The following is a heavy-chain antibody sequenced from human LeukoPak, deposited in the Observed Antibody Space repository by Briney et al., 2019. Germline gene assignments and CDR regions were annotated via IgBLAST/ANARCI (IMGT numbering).Heavy chain of an antibody. CDR3: ARGSPIVVVPAAMRSFDY. CDR1: GGSIGSGRHY. J-gene: IGHJ4*02. D-gene: IGHD2-2*01. CDR2: IYYSGST. Sequence: SQTLSLTCTVSGGSIGSGRHYWSWIRQHPGKGLEWIGHIYYSGSTYYTPSLKSRVTISVDTSKNQFSLKLSSVTAADTAVYYCARGSPIVVVPAAMRSFDYWGQGTLVTVSS. V-gene: IGHV4-31*03.